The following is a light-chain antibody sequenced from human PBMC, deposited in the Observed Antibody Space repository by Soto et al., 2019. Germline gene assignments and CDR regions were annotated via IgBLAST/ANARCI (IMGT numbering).Light chain of an antibody. CDR3: RQYGSSPPT. V-gene: IGKV3-20*01. Sequence: EIVLTQSPGTLSLAPGERATLSCRASQSVNKNFIAWYQQKPGQAPRLLINGASSRATGIPDRFSGGGSGTDFSLTIDRLEPEDFAVYFCRQYGSSPPTFGGGTKVASK. CDR1: QSVNKNF. CDR2: GAS. J-gene: IGKJ4*01.